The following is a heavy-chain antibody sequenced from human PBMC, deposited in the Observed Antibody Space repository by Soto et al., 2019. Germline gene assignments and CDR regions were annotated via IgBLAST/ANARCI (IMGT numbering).Heavy chain of an antibody. D-gene: IGHD3-16*01. Sequence: QVQLQESGPRLVKPSESMSLTCGVSGGTVASSHWRSWVRPSPGRGLEWIGNVYHTGDTNFNPSLQSRVTFSVDKSNNQFSLRLTAVTAADTAVYFCAREIVTVWGNNSVDPWGPGTLVTVSS. CDR1: GGTVASSHW. V-gene: IGHV4-4*02. J-gene: IGHJ5*02. CDR2: VYHTGDT. CDR3: AREIVTVWGNNSVDP.